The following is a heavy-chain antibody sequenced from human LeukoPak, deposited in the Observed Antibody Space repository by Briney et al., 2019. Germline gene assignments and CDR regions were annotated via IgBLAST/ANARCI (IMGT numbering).Heavy chain of an antibody. CDR2: IYYSGST. V-gene: IGHV4-59*01. CDR1: GGSISSYY. J-gene: IGHJ5*02. Sequence: SETLSLTCTVSGGSISSYYWSWIRQPPGKGLEWIGYIYYSGSTNYNPSLKSRVTISVDTSKNQFSLKLSSVTAADTAVYYRARSGPRYYGDYLGWFDPWGQGTLVTVSS. D-gene: IGHD4-17*01. CDR3: ARSGPRYYGDYLGWFDP.